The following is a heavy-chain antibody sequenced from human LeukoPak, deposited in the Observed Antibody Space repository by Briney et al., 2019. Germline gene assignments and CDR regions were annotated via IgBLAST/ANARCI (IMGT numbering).Heavy chain of an antibody. V-gene: IGHV3-30*02. Sequence: GGSLRLSCAASGFPFSYYGKHWVRQAPGKGLEWVAFIRYDESKKFYGDSVKGRFTISRDNSKNTLYLQMNSLRTEDTAVYYCAKSHLPNAYSGTYYCDYWGQGTRVTVSS. J-gene: IGHJ4*02. CDR1: GFPFSYYG. D-gene: IGHD1-26*01. CDR3: AKSHLPNAYSGTYYCDY. CDR2: IRYDESKK.